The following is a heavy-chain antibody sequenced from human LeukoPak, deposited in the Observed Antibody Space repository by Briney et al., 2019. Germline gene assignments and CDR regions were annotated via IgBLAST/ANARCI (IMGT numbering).Heavy chain of an antibody. V-gene: IGHV1-46*01. Sequence: ASVKDSCKTSGYMFTVYYLHWVRPAPGQGRERMGMISPTGGTTRFSQKYQGRITMTRDMSPSTVYMDLSSLRYEDTAGYYCARDYSGEWEQLTGLGFDPWGQGTLVIVSS. CDR1: GYMFTVYY. J-gene: IGHJ5*02. D-gene: IGHD1/OR15-1a*01. CDR3: ARDYSGEWEQLTGLGFDP. CDR2: ISPTGGTT.